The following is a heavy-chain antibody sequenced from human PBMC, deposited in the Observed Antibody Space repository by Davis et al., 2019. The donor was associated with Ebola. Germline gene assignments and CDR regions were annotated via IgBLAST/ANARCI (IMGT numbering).Heavy chain of an antibody. Sequence: AASVKVSCKASGYTFTSYDINWVRQATGQGLEWMGIINPSGGSTSYAQKFQDRVTITADESTSTAYMELSSLRSEDTAVYYCARSPLEGILTGHYSGWFDPWGQGTLVTVSS. CDR2: INPSGGST. V-gene: IGHV1-46*01. CDR1: GYTFTSYD. D-gene: IGHD3-9*01. J-gene: IGHJ5*02. CDR3: ARSPLEGILTGHYSGWFDP.